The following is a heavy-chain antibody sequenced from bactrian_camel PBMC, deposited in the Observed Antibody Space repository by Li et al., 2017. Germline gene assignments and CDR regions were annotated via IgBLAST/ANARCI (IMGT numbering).Heavy chain of an antibody. CDR2: VDSLGIP. J-gene: IGHJ4*01. V-gene: IGHV3S57*01. D-gene: IGHD4*01. Sequence: VQLVESGGGSVQAGGSLRVSCVASGGRYSGDCMGWFRQVPGKEREGVATVDSLGIPTYADSVKGRFTLSRDKAKNTLYLQMNSLTPEDTGMYICSALRLDGPGTCWDRLSTVENTYSGQGTQVTVS. CDR1: GGRYSGDC. CDR3: SALRLDGPGTCWDRLSTVENTY.